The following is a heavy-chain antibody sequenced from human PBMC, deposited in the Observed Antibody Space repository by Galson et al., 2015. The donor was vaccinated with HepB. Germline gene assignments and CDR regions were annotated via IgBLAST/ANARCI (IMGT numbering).Heavy chain of an antibody. CDR2: IWYDGSNK. D-gene: IGHD2-15*01. V-gene: IGHV3-33*01. Sequence: SLRLSCAASGFTFSSYGMHWVRQAPGKGLEWVAVIWYDGSNKYYADSVKGRFTISRDNSKNTLYLQMNSLRAEDTAVYYCARGGCSGGSCYSGWYFDLWGRGTLVTVSS. CDR1: GFTFSSYG. J-gene: IGHJ2*01. CDR3: ARGGCSGGSCYSGWYFDL.